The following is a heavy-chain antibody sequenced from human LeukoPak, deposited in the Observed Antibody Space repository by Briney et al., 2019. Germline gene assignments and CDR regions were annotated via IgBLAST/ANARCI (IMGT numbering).Heavy chain of an antibody. CDR1: GFTFGKYA. V-gene: IGHV3-23*01. CDR2: ITSSGAGA. Sequence: PGGSLRLSCVASGFTFGKYAMGWVRQAPGKGLECVSGITSSGAGASYTDSVKGRFTISRDNSKNTLYLQMNSLRAEDTAVYYCAKDQFYDSTGYNFDDWGQGTLVSVSS. D-gene: IGHD3-22*01. J-gene: IGHJ4*02. CDR3: AKDQFYDSTGYNFDD.